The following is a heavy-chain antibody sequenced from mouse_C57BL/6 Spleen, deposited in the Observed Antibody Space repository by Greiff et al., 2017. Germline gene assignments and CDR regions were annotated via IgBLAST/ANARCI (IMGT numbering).Heavy chain of an antibody. CDR3: ARASNYDDFDV. CDR1: GFTFSSYA. V-gene: IGHV5-4*03. CDR2: ISDGGSYT. J-gene: IGHJ1*03. Sequence: EVKVVESGGGLVKPGGSLKLSCAASGFTFSSYAMSWVRQPPEKRLAWVATISDGGSYTYYPDNVKGRFTIARDNAKNNLYLQMSHLKSEDTAMYYCARASNYDDFDVWGTGTTVTVSS. D-gene: IGHD2-5*01.